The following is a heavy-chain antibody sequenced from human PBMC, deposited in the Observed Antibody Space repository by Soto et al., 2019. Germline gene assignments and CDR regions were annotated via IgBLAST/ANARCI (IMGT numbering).Heavy chain of an antibody. V-gene: IGHV3-53*01. D-gene: IGHD2-15*01. Sequence: GGSLRLSCAASGFTVSTNYMTWVRQAPERGLEWVSVIYSGGTTYYADSVKGRFIISRDSSKNTLYLQMNSLRAEDTAVYYCARDREDIVVVVAATLGWFDPWGQGTLVTVSS. CDR2: IYSGGTT. CDR3: ARDREDIVVVVAATLGWFDP. J-gene: IGHJ5*02. CDR1: GFTVSTNY.